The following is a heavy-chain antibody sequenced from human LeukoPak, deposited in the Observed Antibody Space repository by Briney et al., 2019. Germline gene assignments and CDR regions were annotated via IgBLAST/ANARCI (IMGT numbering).Heavy chain of an antibody. CDR1: GGSISSGGYY. V-gene: IGHV4-31*03. Sequence: TSETLSLTCTVSGGSISSGGYYWSWIRQHPGKGLGWIGYIYYSGSTYYNPSLKSRVTISVDTSKNQFSLKLSSVTAADTAVYYCARELSSGYYYGPSYNWFDPWGQGTLVTVSS. CDR3: ARELSSGYYYGPSYNWFDP. D-gene: IGHD3-22*01. J-gene: IGHJ5*02. CDR2: IYYSGST.